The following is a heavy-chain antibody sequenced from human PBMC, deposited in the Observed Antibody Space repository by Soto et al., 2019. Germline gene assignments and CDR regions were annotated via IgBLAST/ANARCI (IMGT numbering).Heavy chain of an antibody. CDR3: ARVGSYYYYYGMDV. CDR2: ISHGATRK. Sequence: PGGSLRLSCAASGFTFSSYGMHWVRQAPGKGLEWVAGISHGATRKSYSDSVKGRFIISRDNSKKMLYLQLNSLRREDTAVYYCARVGSYYYYYGMDVWGQGTTVTVSS. V-gene: IGHV3-33*05. D-gene: IGHD2-15*01. J-gene: IGHJ6*02. CDR1: GFTFSSYG.